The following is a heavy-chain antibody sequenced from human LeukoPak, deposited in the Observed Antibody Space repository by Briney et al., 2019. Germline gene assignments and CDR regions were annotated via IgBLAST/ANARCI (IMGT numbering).Heavy chain of an antibody. J-gene: IGHJ4*02. V-gene: IGHV1-2*02. CDR1: GYTFSDYY. D-gene: IGHD1-14*01. CDR2: IDPKNGGT. Sequence: ASVKVSCKASGYTFSDYYIHRVRQAPGQGLEWMGWIDPKNGGTNYAQKFQGRVTMTRDTSFSTGYMDLSRLISDDTAVYYCARGGLHHGFDYWGQGTLVTVSS. CDR3: ARGGLHHGFDY.